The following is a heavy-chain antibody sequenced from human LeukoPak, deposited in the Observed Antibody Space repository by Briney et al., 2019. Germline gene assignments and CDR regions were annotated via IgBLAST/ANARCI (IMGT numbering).Heavy chain of an antibody. D-gene: IGHD4-17*01. V-gene: IGHV3-21*01. CDR3: AREPTVTTSGY. CDR2: ISSRSSSI. Sequence: PGGSLRLSCAASGFTFSSYGMIWVRQAPGKGLEWVSSISSRSSSIYYADSVKGRFTISRDDAKNSLYLQMDSLRAEDTAIYFCAREPTVTTSGYWGQGTLVTVSS. CDR1: GFTFSSYG. J-gene: IGHJ4*02.